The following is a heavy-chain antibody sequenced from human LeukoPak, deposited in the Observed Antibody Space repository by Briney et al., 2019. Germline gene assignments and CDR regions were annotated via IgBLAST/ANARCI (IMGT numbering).Heavy chain of an antibody. V-gene: IGHV7-4-1*02. CDR1: GYTFTKSA. CDR2: INTNTGNP. Sequence: ASVKVSCKASGYTFTKSAMNWVRQAPGQGLEWMGYINTNTGNPTYARGFTGRFVFSLDTSVSTAYLQISSLKAEDTAIYYCARTRDGFNFYFDYWGQGTLVTVSS. J-gene: IGHJ4*02. CDR3: ARTRDGFNFYFDY. D-gene: IGHD5-24*01.